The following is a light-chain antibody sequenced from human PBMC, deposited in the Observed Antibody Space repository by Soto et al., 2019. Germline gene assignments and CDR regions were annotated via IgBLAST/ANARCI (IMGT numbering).Light chain of an antibody. V-gene: IGKV3-15*01. CDR3: QQRNNRPYT. J-gene: IGKJ2*01. Sequence: EIVMTQSPATLSVSPGERATLSCRASQSISTELAWYQQKPGQPPRLLIYSASTRATGVPARFTGSGSGSEFTLTISGLQSEDFAVYYCQQRNNRPYTFGQGTKLEIK. CDR1: QSISTE. CDR2: SAS.